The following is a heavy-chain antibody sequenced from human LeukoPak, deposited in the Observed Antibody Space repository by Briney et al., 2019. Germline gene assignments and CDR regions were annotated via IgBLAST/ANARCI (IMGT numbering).Heavy chain of an antibody. D-gene: IGHD3-22*01. J-gene: IGHJ5*02. Sequence: PSETLSLTCTVSGVSISNSHYYWGWIRQPPGKALEWIGTVYYSGGTYYNPSLKSRVTISVDTSKNQFSLKLSSVTAADTAVYYCATDISAYLNWFDPWGQGTLVTVSS. CDR3: ATDISAYLNWFDP. CDR2: VYYSGGT. V-gene: IGHV4-39*07. CDR1: GVSISNSHYY.